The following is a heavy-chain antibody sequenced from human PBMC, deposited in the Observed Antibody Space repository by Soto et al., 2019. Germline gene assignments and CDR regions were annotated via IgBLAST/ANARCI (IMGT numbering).Heavy chain of an antibody. Sequence: QITLKESGPTLVKPTQTLTLTCTFSGFSLSTTGEGVGWIRQPPGKALEWLAVIYWNDDMSYSPSLKSRLTISKDTPKKQAVPTMTNMAPVDTGTYYCAQVDDVAALFAYLGQGTLVTVPS. J-gene: IGHJ4*02. CDR2: IYWNDDM. V-gene: IGHV2-5*01. CDR1: GFSLSTTGEG. D-gene: IGHD6-6*01. CDR3: AQVDDVAALFAY.